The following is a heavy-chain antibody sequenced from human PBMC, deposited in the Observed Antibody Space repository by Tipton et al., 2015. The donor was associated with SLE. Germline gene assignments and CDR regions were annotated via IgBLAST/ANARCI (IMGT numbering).Heavy chain of an antibody. CDR1: GFTVSSNY. CDR2: IYSGGST. CDR3: AKDQAVAVDGMDV. D-gene: IGHD6-19*01. J-gene: IGHJ6*02. V-gene: IGHV3-53*01. Sequence: SLRLSCAASGFTVSSNYMSWVRQAPGKGLEWVSVIYSGGSTYYADSVKGRFTISRDNSKNTLYLQMNSLGAEDTAVYYCAKDQAVAVDGMDVWGQGTTVTVSS.